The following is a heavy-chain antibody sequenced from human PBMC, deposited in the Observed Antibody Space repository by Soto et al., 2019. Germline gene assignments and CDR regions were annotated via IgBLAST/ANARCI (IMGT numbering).Heavy chain of an antibody. V-gene: IGHV3-23*01. Sequence: EVQLLESGGGLVQPGGSLRLSCAASGFTFSSYAMSWVRHAPGKGLEWVSAISGSGGSTYYADSVKGRFTISRDNSKNTLYLQMNSLRAEDTAVHYCAKDVSSGWSYWFFDLWGRGTLVTVSS. CDR1: GFTFSSYA. D-gene: IGHD6-19*01. J-gene: IGHJ2*01. CDR3: AKDVSSGWSYWFFDL. CDR2: ISGSGGST.